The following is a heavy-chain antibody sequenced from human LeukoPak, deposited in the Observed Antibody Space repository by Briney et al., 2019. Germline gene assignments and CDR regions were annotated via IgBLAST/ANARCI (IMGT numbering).Heavy chain of an antibody. CDR1: GFIFSTYN. D-gene: IGHD2-8*01. CDR2: IHFRNSPI. CDR3: ARVVDGVTGSDC. J-gene: IGHJ4*02. V-gene: IGHV3-48*04. Sequence: GGSLRLSCAASGFIFSTYNMIWVRQAPGKGLEWLSYIHFRNSPIYYADSVKGRFTISRDNAKNSLYLQIDSLRVEDTAMYYCARVVDGVTGSDCWGQGTLVTVSS.